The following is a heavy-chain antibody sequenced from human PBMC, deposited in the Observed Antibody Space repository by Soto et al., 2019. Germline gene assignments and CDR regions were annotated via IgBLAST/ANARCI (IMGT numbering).Heavy chain of an antibody. CDR3: ARGRKGDILTGYYDY. Sequence: GGSLRLSCAASGFTFSSYSMNWVRQAPGKGLEWVSSISSSSSYIYYADSVKGRFTISRDNAKNSLYLQMNSLRAEDTAVYDCARGRKGDILTGYYDYWGQGTLVTVSS. J-gene: IGHJ4*02. V-gene: IGHV3-21*01. CDR1: GFTFSSYS. D-gene: IGHD3-9*01. CDR2: ISSSSSYI.